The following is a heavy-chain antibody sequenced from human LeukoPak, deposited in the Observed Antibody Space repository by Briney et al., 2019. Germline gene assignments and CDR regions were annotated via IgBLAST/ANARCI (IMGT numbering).Heavy chain of an antibody. CDR3: AKDREVVVISFDY. D-gene: IGHD3-22*01. CDR1: GFTFSSYG. Sequence: GGSLRLSCAASGFTFSSYGMHWVRQAPGKGLEWVAFIRYDGSNKYYADSVKGRFTISRDNSKNTLYLQMNSLTAEDTAVYYCAKDREVVVISFDYWGQGTLVTVSS. V-gene: IGHV3-30*02. CDR2: IRYDGSNK. J-gene: IGHJ4*02.